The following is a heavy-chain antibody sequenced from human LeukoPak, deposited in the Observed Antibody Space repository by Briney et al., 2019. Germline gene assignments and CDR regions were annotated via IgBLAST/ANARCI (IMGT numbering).Heavy chain of an antibody. D-gene: IGHD3-22*01. CDR3: ARDRDSSGYNYYFDY. CDR2: INPNSGGT. V-gene: IGHV1-2*06. Sequence: ASVKVSCKASGYTFTGYYMHWVRQAPGQGLEWMGRINPNSGGTNYAQKFQGRVTMTRDTSISTAYMELSRLRSDDTAVYYCARDRDSSGYNYYFDYWGQGTLVTVSS. CDR1: GYTFTGYY. J-gene: IGHJ4*02.